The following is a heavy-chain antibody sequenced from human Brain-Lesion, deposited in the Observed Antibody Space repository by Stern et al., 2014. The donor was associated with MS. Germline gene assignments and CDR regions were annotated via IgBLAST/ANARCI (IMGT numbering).Heavy chain of an antibody. J-gene: IGHJ5*02. D-gene: IGHD5-18*01. CDR1: GFTFSTYW. CDR3: ARAHVDTWDWFDP. V-gene: IGHV3-74*02. Sequence: EQLVESGGDLVQPGGSLRLSCTASGFTFSTYWMHWVRQAPGKGLVWGSRINGDGSRTSYADSVKGRFTISRDNAKNTLYVQMNSLRVEDTAVYYCARAHVDTWDWFDPWGQGTLVTVSS. CDR2: INGDGSRT.